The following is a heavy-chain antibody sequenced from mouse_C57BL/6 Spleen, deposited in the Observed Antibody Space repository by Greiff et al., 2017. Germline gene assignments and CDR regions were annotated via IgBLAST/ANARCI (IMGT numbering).Heavy chain of an antibody. J-gene: IGHJ4*01. CDR2: INPNNGGT. V-gene: IGHV1-26*01. Sequence: EVQLQQSGPELVKPGASVKISCKASGYTFTDYYMNWVKQSHGKSLEWIGDINPNNGGTSYNQKFKGKATLTVDKSSSTAYMELRSLTSEDSAVYYCARNPSRGYYAMDYWGQGTSVTVSS. CDR1: GYTFTDYY. CDR3: ARNPSRGYYAMDY.